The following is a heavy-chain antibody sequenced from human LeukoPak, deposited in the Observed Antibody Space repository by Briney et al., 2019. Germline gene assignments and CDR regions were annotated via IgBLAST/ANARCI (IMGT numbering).Heavy chain of an antibody. CDR1: GFTFSSYG. V-gene: IGHV3-30*03. CDR3: ARDQRSSSWYEPKYYFDY. J-gene: IGHJ4*02. D-gene: IGHD6-13*01. Sequence: GGSLRLSCAASGFTFSSYGMHWVRQAPGKGLEWVAVISYDGSNKYYADSVKGRFTISRDNAKNTLYLQMNSLRAEDTAVYYCARDQRSSSWYEPKYYFDYWGQGTLVTVSS. CDR2: ISYDGSNK.